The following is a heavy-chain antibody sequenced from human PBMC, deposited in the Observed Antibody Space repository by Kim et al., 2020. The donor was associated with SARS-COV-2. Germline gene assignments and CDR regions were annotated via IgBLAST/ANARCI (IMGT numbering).Heavy chain of an antibody. CDR2: IYYSGST. Sequence: SETLSLTCTVSGGSISSSSYYWGWIRQPPGKGLEWIGSIYYSGSTYYNPSLKSRVTISVDTSKNQFSLKLSSVTAADTAVYYCASHLSGSYYKLDYWGQGTLVTVSS. D-gene: IGHD3-10*01. CDR1: GGSISSSSYY. V-gene: IGHV4-39*01. CDR3: ASHLSGSYYKLDY. J-gene: IGHJ4*02.